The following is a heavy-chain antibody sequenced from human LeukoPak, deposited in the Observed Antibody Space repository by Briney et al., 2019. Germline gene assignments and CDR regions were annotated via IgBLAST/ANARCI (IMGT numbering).Heavy chain of an antibody. V-gene: IGHV3-23*01. CDR2: ISGSGGST. CDR1: GFTFSSYA. J-gene: IGHJ3*02. CDR3: AKEGLRFLEWLLLDAFDI. Sequence: PGGSLRLSCAASGFTFSSYAMSWVRQAPGKGLEWVSAISGSGGSTYYADSVKGRFTISRDNSKSTLYLQMNSLRAEDTAVYYCAKEGLRFLEWLLLDAFDIWGQGTMVTVSS. D-gene: IGHD3-3*01.